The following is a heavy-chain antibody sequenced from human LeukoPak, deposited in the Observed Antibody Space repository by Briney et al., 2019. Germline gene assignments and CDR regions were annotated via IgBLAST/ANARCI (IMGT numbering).Heavy chain of an antibody. D-gene: IGHD5-24*01. Sequence: PSETLSLTCTVSGGSISSGGYSWSWIRQHPGKGLEWIGYIYYSGSTYYNPSLKSRVTISVDTSKNQFSLKLSSVTAADTAVYYCARFRDGYTNYNPFDYWGQGTLVTVSS. CDR2: IYYSGST. CDR1: GGSISSGGYS. V-gene: IGHV4-31*03. J-gene: IGHJ4*02. CDR3: ARFRDGYTNYNPFDY.